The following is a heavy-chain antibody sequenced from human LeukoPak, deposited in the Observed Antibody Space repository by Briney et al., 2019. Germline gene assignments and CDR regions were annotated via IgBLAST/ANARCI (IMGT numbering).Heavy chain of an antibody. CDR3: AGRGDMIVVVPTYYFDY. CDR2: INHSGST. V-gene: IGHV4-34*01. Sequence: SETLSLTCAVHGGSFSGYYWSWIRQPPGKGLEWIGEINHSGSTNYNPSLKSRVTISVDTSKNQFSLKLSSVTAADTAVYYCAGRGDMIVVVPTYYFDYWGQGTLVTVSS. CDR1: GGSFSGYY. J-gene: IGHJ4*02. D-gene: IGHD3-22*01.